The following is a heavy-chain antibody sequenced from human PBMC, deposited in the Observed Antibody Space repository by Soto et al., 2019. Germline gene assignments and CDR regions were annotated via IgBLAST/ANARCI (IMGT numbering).Heavy chain of an antibody. J-gene: IGHJ6*02. CDR1: GGSSSSYY. Sequence: SESLYLTCTVSGGSSSSYYWSWIRQPPGKGLEWIGYIYYSGSTNYNPSLKIRVTISVDTSKNQFSLKLSSVTAADTAVYYCARTTVTPDYYYYGMDVWGQGTTVTVSS. D-gene: IGHD4-4*01. CDR3: ARTTVTPDYYYYGMDV. V-gene: IGHV4-59*01. CDR2: IYYSGST.